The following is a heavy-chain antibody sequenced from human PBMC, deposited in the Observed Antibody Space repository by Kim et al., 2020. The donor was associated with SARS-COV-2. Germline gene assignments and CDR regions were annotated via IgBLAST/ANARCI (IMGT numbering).Heavy chain of an antibody. D-gene: IGHD3-3*01. CDR1: GFTFSSYG. J-gene: IGHJ6*02. V-gene: IGHV3-30*18. Sequence: GGSLRLSCAASGFTFSSYGMHWVRQAPGKGLEWVAVISYDGSNKYYADSVKGRFTISRDNSKNTLYLQMNSLRAEDTAVYYCAKARRPFTTDYGMDVWGQGTTVTVSS. CDR3: AKARRPFTTDYGMDV. CDR2: ISYDGSNK.